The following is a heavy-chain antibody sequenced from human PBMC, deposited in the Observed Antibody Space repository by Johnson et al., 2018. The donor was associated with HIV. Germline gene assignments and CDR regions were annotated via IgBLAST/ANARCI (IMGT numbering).Heavy chain of an antibody. CDR1: GFTFSSYG. D-gene: IGHD1-26*01. J-gene: IGHJ3*02. Sequence: QVQLVESGGGVVQPGGSLRLSCAASGFTFSSYGMHWVRQAPGKGLEWVAFIRYDGTNKYYVDSVKGRFTISRDNSKNTLYLQMNSLRTEDTAVYYCAKDLGSYQYLVDAFDIWGQGTMVTVS. CDR3: AKDLGSYQYLVDAFDI. CDR2: IRYDGTNK. V-gene: IGHV3-30*02.